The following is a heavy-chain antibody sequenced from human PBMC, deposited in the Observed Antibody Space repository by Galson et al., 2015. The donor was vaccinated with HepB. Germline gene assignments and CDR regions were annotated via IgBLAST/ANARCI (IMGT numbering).Heavy chain of an antibody. CDR2: ISNNGGST. CDR1: GFTFSSYA. V-gene: IGHV3-64D*06. CDR3: VKGRDYYYYYGMDV. Sequence: SLRLSCAASGFTFSSYAIHWVCQAPGKGLEYVSAISNNGGSTYYADSVKGRFTISRDNSKNTLYLQMSSLRAEDTAVYYCVKGRDYYYYYGMDVWGQGTTVTVSS. J-gene: IGHJ6*02.